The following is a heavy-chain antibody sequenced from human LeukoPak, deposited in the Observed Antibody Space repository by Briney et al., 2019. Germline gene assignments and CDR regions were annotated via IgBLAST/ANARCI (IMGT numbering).Heavy chain of an antibody. V-gene: IGHV4-34*01. CDR2: INHSGST. CDR1: GGSISGYY. Sequence: PSETLSLTCTVSGGSISGYYWSWIRQPPGKGLEWIGEINHSGSTNYNPSLKSRVTISVDTSKNQFSLKLSSVTAADTAVYYCARGSEGGYSSSWYVEFFDYWGQGTLVTVSS. J-gene: IGHJ4*02. D-gene: IGHD6-13*01. CDR3: ARGSEGGYSSSWYVEFFDY.